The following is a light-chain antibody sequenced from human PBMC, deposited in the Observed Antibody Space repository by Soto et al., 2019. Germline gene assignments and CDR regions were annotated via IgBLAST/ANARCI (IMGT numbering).Light chain of an antibody. J-gene: IGKJ1*01. V-gene: IGKV1-5*03. CDR1: QSISSW. Sequence: DIKMTQSPFTLSASVGDRVTITCRASQSISSWLSWYQQKPGKAPKLLIYKASTLESGVPSRFSGSGSGTEFTLTISSLQPDDFATYYCQHYNSYSEAFGQGTNVDIK. CDR2: KAS. CDR3: QHYNSYSEA.